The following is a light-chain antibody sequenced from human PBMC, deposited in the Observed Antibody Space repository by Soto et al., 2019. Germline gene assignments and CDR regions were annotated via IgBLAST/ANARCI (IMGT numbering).Light chain of an antibody. CDR2: SAS. V-gene: IGKV3-20*01. J-gene: IGKJ2*01. CDR1: QSVTSSD. Sequence: VLTQSPGTLSLSPGERATLSCRASQSVTSSDLACYQQKPGQAPRLLIFSASKRVTAIPDRFSGSGSGTEFTLPISGLEPEDSAVYYCQLYGTTPPVAFGQGTKLEIK. CDR3: QLYGTTPPVA.